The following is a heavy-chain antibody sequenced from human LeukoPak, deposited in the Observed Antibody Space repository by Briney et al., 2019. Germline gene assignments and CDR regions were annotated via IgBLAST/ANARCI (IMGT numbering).Heavy chain of an antibody. CDR3: ARSSGWSFFDC. D-gene: IGHD6-19*01. CDR1: SGSISSYY. CDR2: INYSGNT. V-gene: IGHV4-59*01. J-gene: IGHJ4*02. Sequence: KPSETLSLTCTVSSGSISSYYWSWIRQTPGKGLEWIGCINYSGNTDYSPSLKSRLTISVDTSKNQFSLRLRSVTAADTAVYYCARSSGWSFFDCWGQGSLVTVSS.